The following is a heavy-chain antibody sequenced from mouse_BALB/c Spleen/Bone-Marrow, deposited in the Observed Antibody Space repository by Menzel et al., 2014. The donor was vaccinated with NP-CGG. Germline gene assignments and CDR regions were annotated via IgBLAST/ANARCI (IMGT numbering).Heavy chain of an antibody. Sequence: DVKLVESGGGLVQPGGSRKLTCAASGFTFXSFGMHWVRQAPEKGLEWVAYISSGSTAICYADTVKGRFTISRDNPKNTLFLQMTSLGSEDTAMYYCARGGNWDDFDVGGAGTTVTVSS. CDR3: ARGGNWDDFDV. CDR1: GFTFXSFG. J-gene: IGHJ1*01. CDR2: ISSGSTAI. D-gene: IGHD4-1*01. V-gene: IGHV5-17*02.